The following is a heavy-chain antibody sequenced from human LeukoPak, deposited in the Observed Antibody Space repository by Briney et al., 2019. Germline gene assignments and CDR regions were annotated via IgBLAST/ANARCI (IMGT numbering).Heavy chain of an antibody. CDR3: AGGFGLANYH. CDR2: IYYSGST. Sequence: NPSQTLSLTCTVSGGSISSGGYYWSWIRQHPGKGLEWIGYIYYSGSTYYNPSLGSRVTISVDTSKNQFSLKLSSVTAADTAVYYCAGGFGLANYHWGQGTLVTVSS. V-gene: IGHV4-31*03. CDR1: GGSISSGGYY. J-gene: IGHJ5*02. D-gene: IGHD3-10*01.